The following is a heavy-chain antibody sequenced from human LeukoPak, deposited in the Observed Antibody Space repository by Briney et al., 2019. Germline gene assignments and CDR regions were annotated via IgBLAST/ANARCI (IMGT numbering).Heavy chain of an antibody. CDR1: GFTFSSYW. D-gene: IGHD6-13*01. Sequence: GGSLRLSCAASGFTFSSYWMSWVRQAPGKGLEWEAVIWYDGSNKYYADSVKGRFTISRDNSKNTLYLQMNSLRAEDTAVYYCARESGGIAAEGDAFDIWGQGTMVTVSS. CDR3: ARESGGIAAEGDAFDI. J-gene: IGHJ3*02. V-gene: IGHV3-33*08. CDR2: IWYDGSNK.